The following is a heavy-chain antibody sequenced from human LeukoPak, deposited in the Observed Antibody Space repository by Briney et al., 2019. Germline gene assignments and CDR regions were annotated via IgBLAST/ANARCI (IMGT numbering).Heavy chain of an antibody. CDR1: GFTFSTYA. J-gene: IGHJ4*02. V-gene: IGHV3-23*01. CDR2: ISNAGVTT. Sequence: GGSLRLSCAASGFTFSTYAMTWVRQAPGKGLDWVSVISNAGVTTYYADPVEGRFTISRDNSRNTLYLEMNGLRAEDTALYYCAKLSSVSFPDFDHWGQGTLVTVSS. D-gene: IGHD2-2*01. CDR3: AKLSSVSFPDFDH.